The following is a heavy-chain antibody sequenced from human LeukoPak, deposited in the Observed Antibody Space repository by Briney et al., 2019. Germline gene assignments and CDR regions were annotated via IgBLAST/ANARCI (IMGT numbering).Heavy chain of an antibody. Sequence: PGGSLRLSCAASGFTFSSYSMNWVRQAPGKGLEWVSSISSSSSYIYYADSVKGRFTISRDNAKNSLYLQTNSLRAEDTAVYYCASPIAVAGPDYWGQGTLVTVSS. CDR2: ISSSSSYI. J-gene: IGHJ4*02. V-gene: IGHV3-21*01. CDR3: ASPIAVAGPDY. D-gene: IGHD6-19*01. CDR1: GFTFSSYS.